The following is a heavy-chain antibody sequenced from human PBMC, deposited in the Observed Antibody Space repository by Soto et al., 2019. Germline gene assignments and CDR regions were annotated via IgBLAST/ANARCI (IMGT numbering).Heavy chain of an antibody. CDR3: ANPFSSGWPEYYYGMDV. Sequence: PGGSLRLSCAASEFTFSTYGMHWVRQAPGKGLEWVSGISWNSGSTYYADSVKGRFTISRDNSKNTLYLQMNSLRAEDTAVYYCANPFSSGWPEYYYGMDVWGQGTTVTVSS. CDR2: ISWNSGST. V-gene: IGHV3-23*01. J-gene: IGHJ6*02. CDR1: EFTFSTYG. D-gene: IGHD6-19*01.